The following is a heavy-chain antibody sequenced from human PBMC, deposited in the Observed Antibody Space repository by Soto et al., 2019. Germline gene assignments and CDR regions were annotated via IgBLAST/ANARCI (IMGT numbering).Heavy chain of an antibody. V-gene: IGHV6-1*01. J-gene: IGHJ6*03. CDR2: TYYRSKWYN. Sequence: PSQTLSXTCSISGDXVSSNSAAWNWIRQSPSRGLEWLGRTYYRSKWYNDYAVSVKSRITINPDTSKNQFSLQLTSVTPEDTAVYYCAGTTSHYWYYMDVWGKGTTVTVSS. CDR1: GDXVSSNSAA. CDR3: AGTTSHYWYYMDV. D-gene: IGHD1-7*01.